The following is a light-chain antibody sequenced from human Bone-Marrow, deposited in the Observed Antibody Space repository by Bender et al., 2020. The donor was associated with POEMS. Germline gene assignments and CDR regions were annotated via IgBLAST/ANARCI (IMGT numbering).Light chain of an antibody. CDR2: LHSDGTH. CDR3: QTWETGAWV. Sequence: QLVLTQSPSASASLGASVKLTCTLSSGHSNYAIAWHQHQAEKGPRYLMKLHSDGTHNKGDGIPDRFSGSSSGAERYLTISSLQSEDEADYYCQTWETGAWVFGGGTRLAVL. V-gene: IGLV4-69*01. CDR1: SGHSNYA. J-gene: IGLJ3*02.